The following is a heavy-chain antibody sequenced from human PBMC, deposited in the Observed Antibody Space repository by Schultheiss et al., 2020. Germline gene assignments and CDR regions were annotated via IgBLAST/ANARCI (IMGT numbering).Heavy chain of an antibody. D-gene: IGHD2-21*01. CDR2: IYYSGST. CDR1: GGSISSYY. Sequence: SETLSLTCTVSGGSISSYYWSWIRQSAGKGLEWIGYIYYSGSTNYNPSLKSRVTISVDKSKNQFSLKLSSVTAADTAVYYCASIVVSGGWFDPWGQGTLVTVSS. CDR3: ASIVVSGGWFDP. V-gene: IGHV4-59*12. J-gene: IGHJ5*02.